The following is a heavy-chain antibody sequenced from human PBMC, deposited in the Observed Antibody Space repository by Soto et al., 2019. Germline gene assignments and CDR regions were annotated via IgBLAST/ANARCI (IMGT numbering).Heavy chain of an antibody. CDR2: IYYSGST. CDR1: GGSISSYY. V-gene: IGHV4-59*08. CDR3: ASTIHDSRIKLLSYYYYGMDV. D-gene: IGHD3-22*01. Sequence: SETLSLTCTVSGGSISSYYWSWIRQPPGKGLEWFGYIYYSGSTNYNPSLKSRVTISVDTSKNQFSLKLSSVTAADTAVYYCASTIHDSRIKLLSYYYYGMDVWGQGTTVTVSS. J-gene: IGHJ6*02.